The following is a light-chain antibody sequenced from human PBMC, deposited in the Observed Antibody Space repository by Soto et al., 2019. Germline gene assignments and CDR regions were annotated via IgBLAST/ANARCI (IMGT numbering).Light chain of an antibody. J-gene: IGKJ1*01. CDR1: QSVSSAF. V-gene: IGKV3-20*01. CDR2: GSS. Sequence: EIVLTQSPGSVSLSPGERVTLSCRASQSVSSAFFAWYQQTPGQPPRLLISGSSNRANGIPDRFSGSGSGTDFTLTISRLEPEDFAVYYCQQYDSSVTFGQGTKVEIK. CDR3: QQYDSSVT.